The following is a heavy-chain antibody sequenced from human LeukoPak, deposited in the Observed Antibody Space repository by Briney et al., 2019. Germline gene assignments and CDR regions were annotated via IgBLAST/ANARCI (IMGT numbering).Heavy chain of an antibody. V-gene: IGHV3-30*04. CDR3: ARDLDTYSYGRYNAFDI. CDR1: GFTFSSYA. D-gene: IGHD5-18*01. J-gene: IGHJ3*02. Sequence: GRSLRLSCAASGFTFSSYAMHWVRQAPGEGLEWVAAISYDGSNKYYADSVKGRFTISRDNSKNTLYLQMNSLRAEDTAVYYCARDLDTYSYGRYNAFDIWGQGTMVTVSS. CDR2: ISYDGSNK.